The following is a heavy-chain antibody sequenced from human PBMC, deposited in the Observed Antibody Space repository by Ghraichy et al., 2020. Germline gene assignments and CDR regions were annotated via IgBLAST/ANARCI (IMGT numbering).Heavy chain of an antibody. J-gene: IGHJ4*02. CDR3: ARYPVGGYSGYDLGAFDY. Sequence: SETLSLTCAVYGGSFSGYYWSWIRQPPGKGLEWIGEINHSGSTNYNPSLKSRVTISVDTSKNQFSLKLSSVTAADTAVYYCARYPVGGYSGYDLGAFDYWGQGTLVTVSS. D-gene: IGHD5-12*01. V-gene: IGHV4-34*01. CDR2: INHSGST. CDR1: GGSFSGYY.